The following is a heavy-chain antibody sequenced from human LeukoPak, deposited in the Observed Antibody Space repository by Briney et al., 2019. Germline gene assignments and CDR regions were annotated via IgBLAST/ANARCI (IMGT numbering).Heavy chain of an antibody. CDR1: GGSISSGGYY. J-gene: IGHJ4*02. D-gene: IGHD5-18*01. CDR3: ARYAYSYGGYYFDY. Sequence: SQTLSLTCTVSGGSISSGGYYWSWIRQHPGKGLEWIGYIYYSGSTYYNPSLKSRVTISVDSSKNQFSLKLRSVTAADTAVYYCARYAYSYGGYYFDYWGQGTLVTVSS. CDR2: IYYSGST. V-gene: IGHV4-31*03.